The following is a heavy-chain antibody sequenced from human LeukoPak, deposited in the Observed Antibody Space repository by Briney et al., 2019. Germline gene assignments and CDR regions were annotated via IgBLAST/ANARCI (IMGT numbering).Heavy chain of an antibody. CDR1: GYTFTSYG. CDR2: ISAYSGNT. D-gene: IGHD6-19*01. V-gene: IGHV1-18*01. Sequence: GASVTVSCKASGYTFTSYGISWVRQAPGQGLEWMGWISAYSGNTNYAQKLQGRVTMTTDTSTSTAYMELRSLRSDDTAVYYCARDKQWLVRTTPYYYGLDVWGQGTTVTVSS. J-gene: IGHJ6*02. CDR3: ARDKQWLVRTTPYYYGLDV.